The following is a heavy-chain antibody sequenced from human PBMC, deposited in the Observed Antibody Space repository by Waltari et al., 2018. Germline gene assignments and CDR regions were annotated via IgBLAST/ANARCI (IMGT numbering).Heavy chain of an antibody. CDR2: IFSNDEK. D-gene: IGHD5-12*01. CDR3: ARKKGDGYNCLLDY. Sequence: QVTLKESGPVLVKPTETLTLTCTVSGFSLSNARMGVSWIRQPPGKALEWLAHIFSNDEKSYSTSLKSRLTISKDTSKSQVVLTMTNMDPVDTDTYYCARKKGDGYNCLLDYWGQGTLVTVSS. CDR1: GFSLSNARMG. V-gene: IGHV2-26*01. J-gene: IGHJ4*02.